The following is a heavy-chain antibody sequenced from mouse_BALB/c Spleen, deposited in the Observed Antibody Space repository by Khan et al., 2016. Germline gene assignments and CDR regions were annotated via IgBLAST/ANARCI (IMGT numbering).Heavy chain of an antibody. CDR2: IWTGGST. J-gene: IGHJ4*01. CDR1: GFSLTSHG. D-gene: IGHD3-3*01. CDR3: ARYEWDNAMDY. V-gene: IGHV2-2*02. Sequence: QVQLKQAGPGLVPPSQSLSITCTVSGFSLTSHGVHWVRQSPGTGLEWLGVIWTGGSTDYNDAFISRLILSKDNSKTQVFFKMNRLQANDTAIYYCARYEWDNAMDYWGQGTTVTVSS.